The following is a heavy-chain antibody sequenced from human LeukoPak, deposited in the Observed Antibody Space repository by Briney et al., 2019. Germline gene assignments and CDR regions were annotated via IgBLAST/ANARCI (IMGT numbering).Heavy chain of an antibody. CDR2: ISCCGQNT. D-gene: IGHD4-11*01. CDR1: GFPFGVFA. V-gene: IGHV3-23*01. J-gene: IGHJ3*01. CDR3: VKDDYCSIPGCVIDALVV. Sequence: GGSLRLPCAVWGFPFGVFAMIWARPPPGGGGQWVSTISCCGQNTYYADSVKGRFTISRDDYKGMLYLQMNSLRAEDTAMYYCVKDDYCSIPGCVIDALVVWGQGTVVTVSS.